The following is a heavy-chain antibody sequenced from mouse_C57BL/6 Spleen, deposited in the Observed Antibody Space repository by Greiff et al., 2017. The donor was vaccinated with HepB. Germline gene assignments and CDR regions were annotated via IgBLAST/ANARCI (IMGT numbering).Heavy chain of an antibody. CDR3: AREDYGNYYAMDY. CDR1: GYTFTDYY. V-gene: IGHV1-76*01. Sequence: QVQLKESGAELVRPGASVKLSCKASGYTFTDYYINWVKQRPGQGLEWIARIYPGSGNTYYNEKFKGKATLTAEKSSSTAYMQLSSLTSEDSAVYFCAREDYGNYYAMDYWGQGTSVTVSS. CDR2: IYPGSGNT. D-gene: IGHD2-1*01. J-gene: IGHJ4*01.